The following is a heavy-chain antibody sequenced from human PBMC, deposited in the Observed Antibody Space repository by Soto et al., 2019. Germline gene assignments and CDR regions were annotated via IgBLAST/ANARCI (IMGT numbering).Heavy chain of an antibody. CDR1: GGSFSGYY. J-gene: IGHJ4*02. CDR2: INHSGST. D-gene: IGHD5-18*01. Sequence: SETLSLTCAVYGGSFSGYYWSWIRQPPGKGLEWIGEINHSGSTNYNPSLKSRVTISVDTSKNQFSLKLSSVTAADTAVYYCERGSSPLQLWSHLKGYFDYWGQGTLVTVSS. CDR3: ERGSSPLQLWSHLKGYFDY. V-gene: IGHV4-34*01.